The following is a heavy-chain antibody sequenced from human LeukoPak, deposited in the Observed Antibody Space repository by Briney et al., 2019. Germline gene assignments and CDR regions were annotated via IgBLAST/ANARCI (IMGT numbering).Heavy chain of an antibody. CDR2: IRCDGSNK. D-gene: IGHD4-17*01. Sequence: QTGGSLRLSCAASRFTFSSYGMHWVRQAPGKGLEWVAFIRCDGSNKYYADSVKGRFTISRDNSKNTLYLQMNSLRAEDTAVYYCAKGKDYGFDYWGQGTLVTVSS. J-gene: IGHJ4*02. V-gene: IGHV3-30*02. CDR1: RFTFSSYG. CDR3: AKGKDYGFDY.